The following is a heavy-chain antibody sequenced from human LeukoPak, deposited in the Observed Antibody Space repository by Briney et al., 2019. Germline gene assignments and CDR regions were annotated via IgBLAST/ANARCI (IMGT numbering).Heavy chain of an antibody. CDR1: GGSFSGYY. J-gene: IGHJ3*02. CDR2: INHSGST. D-gene: IGHD6-13*01. CDR3: AREQNDAFDI. Sequence: KPSETLSLTCAVYGGSFSGYYWSWIRQPPGKGLEWIGEINHSGSTNYNLSLKSRVTISVDTSKNQFSLKLISVTAADTAVYYCAREQNDAFDIWGQGTMVTVSS. V-gene: IGHV4-34*01.